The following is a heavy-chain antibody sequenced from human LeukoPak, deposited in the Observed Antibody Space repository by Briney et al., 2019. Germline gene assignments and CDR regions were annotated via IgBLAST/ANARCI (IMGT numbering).Heavy chain of an antibody. CDR2: ISYDGSNE. V-gene: IGHV3-30*04. CDR3: AQDSREAFQWLIH. J-gene: IGHJ4*02. CDR1: GFTFSSYV. D-gene: IGHD6-19*01. Sequence: GGSLRLSCAASGFTFSSYVMHWVRQAPGKGLGWVAIISYDGSNEYYADSVKGRFTISRDNSKNTLFLQMNSLRAEDAAMYYCAQDSREAFQWLIHWGQGTLVTVSS.